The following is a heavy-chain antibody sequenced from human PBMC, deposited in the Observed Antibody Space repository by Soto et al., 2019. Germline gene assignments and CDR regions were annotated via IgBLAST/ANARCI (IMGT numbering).Heavy chain of an antibody. V-gene: IGHV3-23*01. CDR2: ISTSGGST. CDR1: GFTFSSYA. Sequence: EVQLLESGGGLVQPGGSLRLSCAASGFTFSSYAMSWVRQAPGKGLEWLSSISTSGGSTYYADSVKGRFTISRDNSNNTLYLQMNSLRAEDTAVYYCSLSDRYYGMDVWGRGTTVTVSS. CDR3: SLSDRYYGMDV. J-gene: IGHJ6*02.